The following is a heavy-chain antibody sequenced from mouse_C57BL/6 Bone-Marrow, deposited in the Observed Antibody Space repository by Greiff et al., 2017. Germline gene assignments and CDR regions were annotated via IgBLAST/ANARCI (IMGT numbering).Heavy chain of an antibody. D-gene: IGHD1-1*01. CDR2: INPGSGGT. CDR1: GYAFTNYL. J-gene: IGHJ2*01. V-gene: IGHV1-54*01. CDR3: ARPYYYGSSYDY. Sequence: QVQLQQSGAELVRPGTSVKVSCKASGYAFTNYLIEWVKQRPGPGLELIGVINPGSGGTNYNEKFKGKATLTADKSSSTAYMQLSSLTSEDSAVYFCARPYYYGSSYDYWGQGTTLTVSS.